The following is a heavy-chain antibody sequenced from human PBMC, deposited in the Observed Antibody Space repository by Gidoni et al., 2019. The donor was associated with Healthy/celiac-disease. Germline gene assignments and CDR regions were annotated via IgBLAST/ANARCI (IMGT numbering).Heavy chain of an antibody. V-gene: IGHV1-3*05. J-gene: IGHJ4*02. CDR2: INAGNGNT. CDR3: ARDRGLWFGELLVY. CDR1: GSTFTSYA. Sequence: QVQLVQSGAEEKKPGASVKVSCKASGSTFTSYAMHWVRQAPGQRLEWMGWINAGNGNTKYSQKFQGRVTITRDTSASTAYMELSSLRSEDTAVYYCARDRGLWFGELLVYWGQGTLVTVSS. D-gene: IGHD3-10*01.